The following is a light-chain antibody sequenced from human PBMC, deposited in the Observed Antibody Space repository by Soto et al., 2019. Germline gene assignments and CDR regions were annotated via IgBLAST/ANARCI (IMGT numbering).Light chain of an antibody. CDR1: QSVVTN. CDR2: GAY. CDR3: QHYNDLPLT. V-gene: IGKV3-15*01. Sequence: EKVMTQSPATLSVSPGERVTLSCRASQSVVTNLAWYQQKPGQAPRLLISGAYTRATGIPDRFIGSGSGTEFTLTITSLQSEDFAAYYCQHYNDLPLTFGQGTKVEIK. J-gene: IGKJ1*01.